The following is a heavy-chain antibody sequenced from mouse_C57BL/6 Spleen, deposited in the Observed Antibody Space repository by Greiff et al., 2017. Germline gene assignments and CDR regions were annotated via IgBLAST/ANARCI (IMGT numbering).Heavy chain of an antibody. Sequence: VQLQQSGAELVRPGASVKLSCTASGFNIKDYYMHWVKQRPEQGLEWIGRIDPEDGDTEYAPKFQGKATMTADTSTNTSYLQLSSLTSEDTAGYYCTAGSSYSWFAYWGQGTLVTVSA. CDR3: TAGSSYSWFAY. CDR1: GFNIKDYY. J-gene: IGHJ3*01. V-gene: IGHV14-1*01. D-gene: IGHD1-1*01. CDR2: IDPEDGDT.